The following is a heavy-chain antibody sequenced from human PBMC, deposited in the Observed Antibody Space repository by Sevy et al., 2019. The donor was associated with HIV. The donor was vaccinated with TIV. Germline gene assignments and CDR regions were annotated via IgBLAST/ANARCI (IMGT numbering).Heavy chain of an antibody. J-gene: IGHJ5*02. D-gene: IGHD3-10*01. CDR1: GGSISSYY. CDR3: ARGRDYYYAFNWFDP. Sequence: SETLSLTCTVSGGSISSYYWSWIRQPPGKGLEWIGYIDYSGSTNYNPSLKSRVTISVDTSKNQFSLKLSSVTAADTAVYYCARGRDYYYAFNWFDPWGQGTLVTVSS. V-gene: IGHV4-59*13. CDR2: IDYSGST.